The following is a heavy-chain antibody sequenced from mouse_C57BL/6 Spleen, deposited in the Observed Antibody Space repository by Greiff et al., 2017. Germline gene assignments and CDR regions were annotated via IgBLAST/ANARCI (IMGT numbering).Heavy chain of an antibody. V-gene: IGHV1-81*01. J-gene: IGHJ4*01. D-gene: IGHD4-1*02. Sequence: QVQLQQSGAELARPGASVKLSCKASGYTFTSYGISWVKQRTGQGLEWIGEIYPRSGNTYYNEKFKGKATLTADKSSSTAYMELRSLTSEDSAVXFCARETNWVYYAMDYWGQGTSVTVSS. CDR1: GYTFTSYG. CDR3: ARETNWVYYAMDY. CDR2: IYPRSGNT.